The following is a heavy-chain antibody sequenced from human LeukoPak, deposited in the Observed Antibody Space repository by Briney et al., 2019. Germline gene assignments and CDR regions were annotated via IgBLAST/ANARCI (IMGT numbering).Heavy chain of an antibody. V-gene: IGHV3-23*01. J-gene: IGHJ6*02. CDR3: AKGPPYGDYFPCYYGMDV. CDR1: GFTFSSYA. D-gene: IGHD4-17*01. Sequence: GGSLRLSCAASGFTFSSYAMSWVRQAPGKGLEWVSAISGSGGSTYYADSVKGRFTISRDNSKNTLYLQMNSLRAEDTAVYYCAKGPPYGDYFPCYYGMDVWGQGTTVTVSS. CDR2: ISGSGGST.